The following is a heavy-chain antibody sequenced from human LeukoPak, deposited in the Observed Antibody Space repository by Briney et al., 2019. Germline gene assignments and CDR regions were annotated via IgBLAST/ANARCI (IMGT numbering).Heavy chain of an antibody. CDR3: AREDYYDGSIDY. CDR1: GFTFSTCW. D-gene: IGHD3-22*01. CDR2: INQDASEK. V-gene: IGHV3-7*01. J-gene: IGHJ4*02. Sequence: GGSLRLSCAASGFTFSTCWMSLVRQTPGKGLEWVANINQDASEKYYVDSVKGRFTISRDNAKNSLYLLMNSLRADDTAVYYCAREDYYDGSIDYWGQGTLVTVSS.